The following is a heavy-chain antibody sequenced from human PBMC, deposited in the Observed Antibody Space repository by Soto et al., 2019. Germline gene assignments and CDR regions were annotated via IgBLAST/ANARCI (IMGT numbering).Heavy chain of an antibody. J-gene: IGHJ6*02. Sequence: GGSLRLSCAASGFTFSSYAMSWVRQAPGKGLEWVSAISGSGGNTYYADSVKGRFTISRDDAKNTLYLQMNSLRAEDTAVYYWARDRRSSGWSGLKNYYYYYGMDVWGQGTTVTVSS. CDR1: GFTFSSYA. D-gene: IGHD6-19*01. CDR3: ARDRRSSGWSGLKNYYYYYGMDV. V-gene: IGHV3-23*01. CDR2: ISGSGGNT.